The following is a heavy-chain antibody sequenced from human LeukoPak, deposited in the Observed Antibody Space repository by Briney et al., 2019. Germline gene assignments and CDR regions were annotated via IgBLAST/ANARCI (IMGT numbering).Heavy chain of an antibody. CDR1: GFTFSDYY. J-gene: IGHJ4*02. D-gene: IGHD1-26*01. V-gene: IGHV3-11*01. CDR2: ISSSGSTI. CDR3: AKTLKKIVGATHY. Sequence: GGSLRLSCAASGFTFSDYYMSWIRQAPGKGLEWVSYISSSGSTIYYADSVKGRFTISRDNAKNSLYLQMNSLRAEDTAVYYCAKTLKKIVGATHYWGQGTLVTVSS.